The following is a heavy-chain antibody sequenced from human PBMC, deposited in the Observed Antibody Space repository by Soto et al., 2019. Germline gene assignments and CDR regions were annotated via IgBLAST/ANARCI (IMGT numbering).Heavy chain of an antibody. V-gene: IGHV4-59*13. Sequence: PSETLSLTSTVSGGSISSYYWSWIRQPPGKGLEWIGYIHHSGGSDYNPSLRSRVTMSVDTSTNQLSLKMSSVTAADTALYYCARGGWSLDSWGPGILVTVSS. J-gene: IGHJ4*02. D-gene: IGHD6-19*01. CDR1: GGSISSYY. CDR2: IHHSGGS. CDR3: ARGGWSLDS.